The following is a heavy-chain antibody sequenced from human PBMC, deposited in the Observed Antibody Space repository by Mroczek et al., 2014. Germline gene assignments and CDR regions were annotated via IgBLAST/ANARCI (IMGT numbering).Heavy chain of an antibody. CDR3: AKSHIAAPLADAFDI. D-gene: IGHD6-6*01. CDR1: GFTFDDYA. CDR2: ISWNSGSI. Sequence: VQLVQSGGGLVQPGRSLRLSCAASGFTFDDYAMHWVRQAPGKGLEWVSGISWNSGSIGYADSVKGRFTISRDNAKNSLYLQMNSLRAEDTALYYCAKSHIAAPLADAFDIWGQGTMVTVSS. J-gene: IGHJ3*02. V-gene: IGHV3-9*01.